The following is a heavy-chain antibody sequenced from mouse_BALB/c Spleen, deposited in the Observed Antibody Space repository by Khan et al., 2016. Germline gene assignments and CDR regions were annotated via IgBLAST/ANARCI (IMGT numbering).Heavy chain of an antibody. D-gene: IGHD1-1*01. J-gene: IGHJ4*01. CDR3: ARSDYGDKDAMDY. CDR1: GYSITSDYA. V-gene: IGHV3-2*02. Sequence: EVQLQESGPGLVKPSQSLSLTCTVTGYSITSDYAWNWIRQFPGNRLEWMGYISYSGSTSYNPPPKSRISITRDTSKNQFFLQLISVISEDIATYYCARSDYGDKDAMDYWGQGTSVTVSS. CDR2: ISYSGST.